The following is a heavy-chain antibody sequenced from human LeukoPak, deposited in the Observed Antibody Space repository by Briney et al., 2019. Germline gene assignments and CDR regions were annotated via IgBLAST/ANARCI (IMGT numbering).Heavy chain of an antibody. V-gene: IGHV4-39*01. CDR3: ARQLLMMVRGVGFDP. D-gene: IGHD3-10*01. Sequence: SETLSLTCAVSGASISGSNYYWGWIRQPPGKGLEWIGNIYSSGSTYYNASLQSRVTISIDTSKNQFSLRLNSVTAADTAVYYCARQLLMMVRGVGFDPWGQGTLVTVSS. J-gene: IGHJ5*02. CDR1: GASISGSNYY. CDR2: IYSSGST.